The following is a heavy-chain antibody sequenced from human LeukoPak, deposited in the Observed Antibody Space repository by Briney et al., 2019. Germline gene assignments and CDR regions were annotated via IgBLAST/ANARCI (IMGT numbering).Heavy chain of an antibody. D-gene: IGHD6-19*01. V-gene: IGHV1-46*01. J-gene: IGHJ3*02. CDR1: RYTFTGYY. Sequence: ASVKVSCKASRYTFTGYYMHWVRQAPGQGLEWMGIINPSGGSTSYAQKFQGRVTMTRDMSTSTVYMELSSLRSEDTAVYYCARDQGSGWQRAAFDIWGQGTMVTVSS. CDR3: ARDQGSGWQRAAFDI. CDR2: INPSGGST.